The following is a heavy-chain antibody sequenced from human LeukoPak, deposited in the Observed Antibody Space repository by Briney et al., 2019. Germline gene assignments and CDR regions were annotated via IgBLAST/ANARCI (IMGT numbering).Heavy chain of an antibody. CDR2: ISVGGTT. Sequence: GGSLRLSCAASGFAVSINFMTWVRQAPGKGLEWVSVISVGGTTNYADSVKGRFTISRDNSGNTVSLQMNSLRAEDTAVYYCARDHRGIYSPFDYWGQGTLVTVSS. CDR3: ARDHRGIYSPFDY. D-gene: IGHD2-21*01. V-gene: IGHV3-66*01. J-gene: IGHJ4*02. CDR1: GFAVSINF.